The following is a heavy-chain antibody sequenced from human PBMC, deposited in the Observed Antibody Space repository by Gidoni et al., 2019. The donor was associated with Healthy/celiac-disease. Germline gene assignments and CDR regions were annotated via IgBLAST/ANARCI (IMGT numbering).Heavy chain of an antibody. Sequence: QVQLQESGPGLVKPSETLSRSCAVSGYSISSGYYWGWIRQPPGKGLEWIGSIYHSGSTYYNPSLKSRVTISVDTSKNQFSLKLSSVTAADTAVYYCARDAGIRGYYYYYGMDVWGQGTTVTVSS. CDR1: GYSISSGYY. J-gene: IGHJ6*02. V-gene: IGHV4-38-2*02. D-gene: IGHD2-21*01. CDR3: ARDAGIRGYYYYYGMDV. CDR2: IYHSGST.